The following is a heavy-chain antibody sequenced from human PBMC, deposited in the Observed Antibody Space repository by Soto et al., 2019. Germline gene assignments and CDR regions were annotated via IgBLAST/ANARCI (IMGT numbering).Heavy chain of an antibody. Sequence: SETLSLTCTVSGGSISSGGYYWSWIRQHPGKGLEWIGYIYYSGSTYYNPSLKSRVTISVDTSKNQFSLKLSSVTAAATAVYYCARGGGYSYGYRGGGYFDYWGQGTLVTVSS. D-gene: IGHD5-18*01. J-gene: IGHJ4*02. CDR1: GGSISSGGYY. CDR3: ARGGGYSYGYRGGGYFDY. V-gene: IGHV4-31*03. CDR2: IYYSGST.